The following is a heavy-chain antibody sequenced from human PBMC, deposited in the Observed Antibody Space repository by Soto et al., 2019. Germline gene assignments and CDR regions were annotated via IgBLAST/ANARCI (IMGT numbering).Heavy chain of an antibody. CDR2: IYYSGST. J-gene: IGHJ4*02. CDR1: GCSISSYY. V-gene: IGHV4-59*01. Sequence: SETMSHTNTFSGCSISSYYLIWIRQPPGKGLEWIGYIYYSGSTNYNPSLKSRVTISVDTSKNQFSLKLSSVTAADTAVYYCARSEAGWLDYWGQGTLVTVS. CDR3: ARSEAGWLDY. D-gene: IGHD6-19*01.